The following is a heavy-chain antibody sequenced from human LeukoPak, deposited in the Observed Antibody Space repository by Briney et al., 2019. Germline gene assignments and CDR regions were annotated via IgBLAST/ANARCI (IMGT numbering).Heavy chain of an antibody. J-gene: IGHJ3*02. V-gene: IGHV3-33*01. Sequence: PGGSLRLSCAASGFTFSSYGMHWVRQAPGKGLEWVAVIWDDGSNKYYADSVKGRFTISSDNSKNTLYLQVNSLRAEDTAVYYCARDANFGYDAFDIWGQGTMVTVSS. D-gene: IGHD3-10*01. CDR2: IWDDGSNK. CDR1: GFTFSSYG. CDR3: ARDANFGYDAFDI.